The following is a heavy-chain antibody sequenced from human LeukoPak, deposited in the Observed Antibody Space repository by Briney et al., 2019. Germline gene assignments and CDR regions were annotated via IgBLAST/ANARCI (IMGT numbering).Heavy chain of an antibody. V-gene: IGHV1-18*01. D-gene: IGHD1-26*01. J-gene: IGHJ6*03. CDR1: GYNFATSG. CDR2: ISGYNGNT. Sequence: GSVRVSCKAYGYNFATSGIGWVRQAPGQGLEWLGWISGYNGNTKSAPKLQGRVTMTTDTSTDTAYLELGSLRVDDTAIYYCARDLGPYTGSYYSYYHYMDVWGEGTSVTVSS. CDR3: ARDLGPYTGSYYSYYHYMDV.